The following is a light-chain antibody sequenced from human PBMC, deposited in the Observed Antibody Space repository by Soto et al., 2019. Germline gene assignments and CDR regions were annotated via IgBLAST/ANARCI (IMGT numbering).Light chain of an antibody. CDR1: QSISKD. Sequence: DIQMTQSPSSLSASVGDRVTITCRASQSISKDLNWYQQKPGEAPMLLIYGASILQSGVPSRFSGALSGTDFTLTITNLQPEDFATYFCQQSYSTPWTFGLGPKVDI. J-gene: IGKJ1*01. CDR3: QQSYSTPWT. V-gene: IGKV1-39*01. CDR2: GAS.